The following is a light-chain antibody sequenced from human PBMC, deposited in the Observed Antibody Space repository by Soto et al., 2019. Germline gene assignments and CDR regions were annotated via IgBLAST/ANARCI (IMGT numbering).Light chain of an antibody. CDR3: QSADSSGIYQV. V-gene: IGLV3-25*02. Sequence: SCELTQPPSVSVFPGQTARITCSREALPKQYAYWYQQKPGQAPVLVIYKDSERPSGIPERFSGSSSGTTVTLTISGVQAEDEADYYCQSADSSGIYQVFGTGTKLTV. J-gene: IGLJ1*01. CDR1: ALPKQY. CDR2: KDS.